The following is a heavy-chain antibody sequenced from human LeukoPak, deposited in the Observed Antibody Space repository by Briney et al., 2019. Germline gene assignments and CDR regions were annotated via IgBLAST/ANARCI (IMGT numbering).Heavy chain of an antibody. CDR2: ISYDGSNK. D-gene: IGHD1-26*01. Sequence: GGSLRLSCAASGFSFSSYAMHWVCQAPGKGLGWVAVISYDGSNKYYADSVKGRFTISRDNSKNTLYLQMNSLRAEDTAVYYCARGGDTEWELQGTPSDYWGQGTLVTVSS. J-gene: IGHJ4*02. V-gene: IGHV3-30*04. CDR3: ARGGDTEWELQGTPSDY. CDR1: GFSFSSYA.